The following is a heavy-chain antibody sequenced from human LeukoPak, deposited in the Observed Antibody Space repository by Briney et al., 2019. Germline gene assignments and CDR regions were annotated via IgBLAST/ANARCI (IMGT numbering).Heavy chain of an antibody. V-gene: IGHV1-24*01. J-gene: IGHJ4*02. D-gene: IGHD1-1*01. Sequence: GASVKVSCKVSGYTLTELSMHWVRQAPGKGLEWMGGSDPEDGEAIYAQKFQGRVTMTEDTSTDTAYMELSSLRSEDTAVYYCATVSPWNGPPYFDYWGQGTLVTVSS. CDR3: ATVSPWNGPPYFDY. CDR2: SDPEDGEA. CDR1: GYTLTELS.